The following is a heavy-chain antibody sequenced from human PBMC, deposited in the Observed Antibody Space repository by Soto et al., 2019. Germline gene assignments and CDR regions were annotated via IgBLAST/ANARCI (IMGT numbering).Heavy chain of an antibody. CDR3: AKDDSEYSNYWSSFDY. D-gene: IGHD4-4*01. CDR2: ISFDGSIK. CDR1: GFTFSHYG. V-gene: IGHV3-30*18. J-gene: IGHJ4*02. Sequence: ESGGGVVQPGRSLRLSCAASGFTFSHYGMEWVRQAPGKGLEWVASISFDGSIKHYSDSVQGRLSISRDNYRGTLSLQMNSLGAEDTAMYYCAKDDSEYSNYWSSFDYWGQGALVAVSS.